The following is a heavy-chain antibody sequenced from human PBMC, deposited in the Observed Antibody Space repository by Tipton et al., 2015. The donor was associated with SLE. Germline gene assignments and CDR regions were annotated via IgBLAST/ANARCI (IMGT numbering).Heavy chain of an antibody. J-gene: IGHJ4*02. D-gene: IGHD7-27*01. CDR1: GGSISTYY. Sequence: LRLSCAVSGGSISTYYWSWIRLPAGKGLEWIGRVSTTGNNNNNPSLKSRVTMSVDTSKNQFSLALSSVNAADTAVYYCAGLTGSLDYWGQGALVTVSS. CDR2: VSTTGNN. CDR3: AGLTGSLDY. V-gene: IGHV4-4*07.